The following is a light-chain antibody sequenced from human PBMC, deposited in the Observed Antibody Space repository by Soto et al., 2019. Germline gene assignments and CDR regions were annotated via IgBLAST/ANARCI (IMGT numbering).Light chain of an antibody. CDR1: QGISNY. V-gene: IGKV1-9*01. Sequence: DIQLTQSPSFLSAAVGDRVTITCRASQGISNYLAWYQQKPGKAPKLLIYAASTLQSGVPSRFSGSGSGTEFTLTISSLQPEDFATYYCLQHNTYPSITFGQGTRLEIK. CDR2: AAS. J-gene: IGKJ5*01. CDR3: LQHNTYPSIT.